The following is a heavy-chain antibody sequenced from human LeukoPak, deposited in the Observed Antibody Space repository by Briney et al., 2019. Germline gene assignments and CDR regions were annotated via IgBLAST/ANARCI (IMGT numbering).Heavy chain of an antibody. D-gene: IGHD3-22*01. J-gene: IGHJ4*02. Sequence: ASVKVSCKASGYTFTSYGISWLRQAPGQGLEWMLCLTAYNGNTNYAQKLQGRVTMTTDTSTSTAYMELRSLRSDDTAVYYCARALDYDSSGYYHYFFDYWGQGTLVTVSS. CDR1: GYTFTSYG. CDR2: LTAYNGNT. CDR3: ARALDYDSSGYYHYFFDY. V-gene: IGHV1-18*01.